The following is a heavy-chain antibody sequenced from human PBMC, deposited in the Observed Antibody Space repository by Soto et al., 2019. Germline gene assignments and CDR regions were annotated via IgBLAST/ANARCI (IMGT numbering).Heavy chain of an antibody. CDR3: ATSGTSVY. CDR1: GFTFSSYA. CDR2: ISYDGSNK. Sequence: QVQLVESGGGVVQPGRSLRLSCAASGFTFSSYAMHWVRQAPGKGLEWVAVISYDGSNKYYADSVKGRFTISRENSKNTLYLQMNSLRAEDTAVYYCATSGTSVYWGQGSLVTVSS. V-gene: IGHV3-30*04. J-gene: IGHJ4*02. D-gene: IGHD3-10*01.